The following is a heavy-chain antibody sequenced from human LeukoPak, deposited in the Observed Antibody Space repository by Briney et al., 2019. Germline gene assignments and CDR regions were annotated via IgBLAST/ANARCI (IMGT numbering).Heavy chain of an antibody. CDR1: GGTFSSYT. D-gene: IGHD6-25*01. CDR2: IIPIFGTA. Sequence: SVKVSCKASGGTFSSYTISWVRQAPGQGLEWMGGIIPIFGTANYAQRFQGRVTITADESTSTAYMELSSLRSDDTAVYYCARDGYSSGREEYWGQGTLVTVSS. CDR3: ARDGYSSGREEY. V-gene: IGHV1-69*13. J-gene: IGHJ4*02.